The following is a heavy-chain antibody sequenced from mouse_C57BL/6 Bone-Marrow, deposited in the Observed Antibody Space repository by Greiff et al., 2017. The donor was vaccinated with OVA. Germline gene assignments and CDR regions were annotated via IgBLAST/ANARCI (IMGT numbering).Heavy chain of an antibody. J-gene: IGHJ3*01. CDR2: INYDGSST. CDR1: GFTFSDYY. V-gene: IGHV5-16*01. CDR3: AREALYGSSSGGFAY. Sequence: EVMLVESEGGLVQPGSSMKLSCTASGFTFSDYYMAWVRQVPEKGLEWVANINYDGSSTYYLDSLKSRFIISRDNAKNILYLQMSSLKSEDTATYSGAREALYGSSSGGFAYWGQGTLVT. D-gene: IGHD1-1*01.